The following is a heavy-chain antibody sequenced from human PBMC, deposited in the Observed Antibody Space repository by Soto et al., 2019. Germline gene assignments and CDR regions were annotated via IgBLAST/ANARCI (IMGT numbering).Heavy chain of an antibody. CDR1: GYTFSTYW. CDR2: IYPGDSDT. Sequence: GESLKISCKGSGYTFSTYWIAWVRQMPGKGLEWMGIIYPGDSDTKYSPAFQGQVTISADKSVNTAYLQWTSLEASDTAMYYCARKFAPEFFDSWGQGTLVTVSS. CDR3: ARKFAPEFFDS. V-gene: IGHV5-51*01. J-gene: IGHJ4*02. D-gene: IGHD3-10*01.